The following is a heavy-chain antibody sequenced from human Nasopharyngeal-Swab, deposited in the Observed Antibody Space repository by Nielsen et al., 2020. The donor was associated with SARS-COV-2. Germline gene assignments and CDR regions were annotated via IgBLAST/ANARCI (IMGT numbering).Heavy chain of an antibody. Sequence: GGSLRLSCAASGFTFSGSAMHWVRQASGKGLEWVGRIRSKANSYATAYAASVKGRFTTSRDDSKNTAYLQMNSLKTEDTAVYYCTRESPSYYDFWSATDYWGQGTLVTVSS. D-gene: IGHD3-3*01. J-gene: IGHJ4*02. CDR3: TRESPSYYDFWSATDY. CDR1: GFTFSGSA. V-gene: IGHV3-73*01. CDR2: IRSKANSYAT.